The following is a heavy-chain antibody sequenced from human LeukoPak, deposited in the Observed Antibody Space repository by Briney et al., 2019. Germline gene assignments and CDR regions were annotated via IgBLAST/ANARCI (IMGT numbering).Heavy chain of an antibody. CDR2: ISWNSGSV. CDR3: ARAGRDLIAVAGSDY. Sequence: GRSLRLSCAASGFTFDDYAMHWVRQAPGKGLEWVSGISWNSGSVGYADSVKGRFTISRDNAKNSLYLQMNSLRAEDTAVYYCARAGRDLIAVAGSDYWGQGTLVTVSS. CDR1: GFTFDDYA. D-gene: IGHD6-19*01. V-gene: IGHV3-9*01. J-gene: IGHJ4*02.